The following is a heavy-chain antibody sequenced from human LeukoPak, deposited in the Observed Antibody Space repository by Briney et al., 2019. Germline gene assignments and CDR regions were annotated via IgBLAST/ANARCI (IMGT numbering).Heavy chain of an antibody. V-gene: IGHV3-9*01. J-gene: IGHJ4*02. Sequence: PGGSLRLSCAASGFTFSSYAMSWVRQAPGKGLEWVSGISWNSGSIGYADSVKGRFTISRDNAKNSLYLQMNSLRAEDTALYYCAKGGYYGSGSYHPGYWGQGTLVTVSS. CDR1: GFTFSSYA. CDR3: AKGGYYGSGSYHPGY. D-gene: IGHD3-10*01. CDR2: ISWNSGSI.